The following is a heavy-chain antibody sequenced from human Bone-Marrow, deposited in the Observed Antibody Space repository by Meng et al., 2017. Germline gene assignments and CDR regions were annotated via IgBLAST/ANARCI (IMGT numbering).Heavy chain of an antibody. CDR2: ISSSGSTI. D-gene: IGHD6-25*01. CDR3: ARESKRRLYYGMDV. Sequence: GGSLRLSCAASGFTFSSYEMNWVRQAPGKGLEWVSYISSSGSTIYYADSVKGRFTISRDNAKISLYLQMNSLRAEDTAVYYWARESKRRLYYGMDVWGQGTMVTVSS. CDR1: GFTFSSYE. V-gene: IGHV3-48*03. J-gene: IGHJ6*02.